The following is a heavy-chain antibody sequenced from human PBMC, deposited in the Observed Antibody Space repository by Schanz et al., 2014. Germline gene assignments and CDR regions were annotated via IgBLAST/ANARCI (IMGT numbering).Heavy chain of an antibody. CDR3: ARDDRAYYYGMDV. D-gene: IGHD3-22*01. V-gene: IGHV1-18*01. J-gene: IGHJ6*02. CDR2: ISPYNGGT. CDR1: GYTFTSYG. Sequence: QVQLVQSGAEVKKPGASVKVSCKASGYTFTSYGISWVRQAPGQGLEWMGWISPYNGGTNFAQKFQGWVTVTRDTSISTVYMELSRVTYEDTAVYYCARDDRAYYYGMDVWGQGTTVTVS.